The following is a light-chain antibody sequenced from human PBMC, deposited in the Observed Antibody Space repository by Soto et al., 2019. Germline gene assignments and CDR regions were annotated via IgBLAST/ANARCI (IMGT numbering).Light chain of an antibody. CDR2: DVS. Sequence: QSALTQPASVSGSPGQSITISCTGTSSDVGGYNHVSWYQQHPGKAPKLRIYDVSNRPSGVSNRFSGSKAGNTASLTISGLQAEDGADYYCSSYTGSSTCVVFGGGTEPTVL. CDR3: SSYTGSSTCVV. J-gene: IGLJ2*01. CDR1: SSDVGGYNH. V-gene: IGLV2-14*01.